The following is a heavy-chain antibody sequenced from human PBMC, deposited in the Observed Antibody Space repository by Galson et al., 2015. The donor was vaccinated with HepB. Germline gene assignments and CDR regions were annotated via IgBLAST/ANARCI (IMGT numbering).Heavy chain of an antibody. CDR3: AQSIVALDYFDS. CDR1: GFTFSNYG. J-gene: IGHJ4*02. V-gene: IGHV3-23*01. D-gene: IGHD3-16*02. CDR2: ISSSGGRS. Sequence: SLRLSCAGTGFTFSNYGMSWVRQAPGKGLEWVSGISSSGGRSYFTDAVKGRFTISRDNSKNTVYLQMSSLRVDDTAVYYCAQSIVALDYFDSWGQGTLVTVSS.